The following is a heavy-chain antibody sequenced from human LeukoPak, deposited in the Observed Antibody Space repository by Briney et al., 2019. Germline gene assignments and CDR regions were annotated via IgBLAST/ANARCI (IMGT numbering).Heavy chain of an antibody. CDR2: IYRRGDT. CDR3: ASFSYHGSGNFFDY. D-gene: IGHD3-10*01. J-gene: IGHJ4*02. Sequence: TGGSLRLSCAASGFSVSSYDLNWVRQAPGKGLEWVSVIYRRGDTDYADSVKGRFSVSRDNSKNTLYLQMNSLRAEDTAVYYCASFSYHGSGNFFDYWGQGTLVTVSS. CDR1: GFSVSSYD. V-gene: IGHV3-53*01.